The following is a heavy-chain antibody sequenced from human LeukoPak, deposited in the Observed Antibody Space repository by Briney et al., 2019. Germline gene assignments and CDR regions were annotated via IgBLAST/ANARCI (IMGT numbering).Heavy chain of an antibody. J-gene: IGHJ5*02. D-gene: IGHD3-10*01. V-gene: IGHV4-61*01. Sequence: NPSQTLSLTCTVSGGSISSGSYYWSWIRQPPGKGLEWIGYIYYSGSTNYNPSLKSRVTISVDTSKNQFSLKLSSVTAADTAVYYCAREYYYGSGSYWPWGQGTLVTVSS. CDR2: IYYSGST. CDR3: AREYYYGSGSYWP. CDR1: GGSISSGSYY.